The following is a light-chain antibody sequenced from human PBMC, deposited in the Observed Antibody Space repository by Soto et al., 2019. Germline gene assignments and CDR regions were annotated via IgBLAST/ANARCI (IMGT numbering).Light chain of an antibody. V-gene: IGKV1-39*01. CDR2: GAT. J-gene: IGKJ4*01. CDR3: QQTYNTPLT. CDR1: QTITTY. Sequence: DIQMTQSPSSLSASVGDRVTITCRASQTITTYLNWYQQRQGKXHKLLIFGATALQGGVPSRFSGSGSGTDLTITISSLQPEDCETYHCQQTYNTPLTFGGGTKVDIK.